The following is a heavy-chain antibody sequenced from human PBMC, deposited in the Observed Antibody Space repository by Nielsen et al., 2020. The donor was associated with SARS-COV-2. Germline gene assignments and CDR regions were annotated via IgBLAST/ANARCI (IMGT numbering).Heavy chain of an antibody. CDR3: ARAEQIKGGYYYYGMDV. J-gene: IGHJ6*02. CDR2: ISAYNGNT. CDR1: GYTFTSYG. V-gene: IGHV1-18*01. D-gene: IGHD3-16*01. Sequence: ASVKVSCKASGYTFTSYGISWVRQAPGQGLEWMGWISAYNGNTNYAQELQGRVTMTTDTSTSTAYMELRSLRSDDTAVYYCARAEQIKGGYYYYGMDVWGQGTTVTVSS.